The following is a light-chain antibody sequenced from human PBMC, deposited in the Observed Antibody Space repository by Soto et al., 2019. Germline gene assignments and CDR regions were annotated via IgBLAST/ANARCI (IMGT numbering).Light chain of an antibody. CDR1: NIGSKS. Sequence: SYELTQSPSVSVAPGQTAKITCGGDNIGSKSVHWYHQKAGQAPVLVVFDDSDRPSGIPDRFSGSNSGNTATLTISRVEVGDEADYYCQVWHSTNDHYVFGTGTKV. CDR2: DDS. J-gene: IGLJ1*01. CDR3: QVWHSTNDHYV. V-gene: IGLV3-21*02.